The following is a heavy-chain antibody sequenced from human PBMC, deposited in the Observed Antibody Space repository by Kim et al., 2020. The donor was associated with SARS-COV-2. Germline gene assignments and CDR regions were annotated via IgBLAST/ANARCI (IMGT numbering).Heavy chain of an antibody. V-gene: IGHV3-33*01. CDR2: IWYDGSNK. J-gene: IGHJ6*02. CDR3: ARAECGGGSCHVYDSYGNAGYYYGMDV. CDR1: GFTFSSYG. D-gene: IGHD2-15*01. Sequence: GGSLRLSCAASGFTFSSYGMHWVRQAPGKGLEWVAVIWYDGSNKYYADSVKGRFTISRDNSKNTLYLQMNSLRAEDTAVYYCARAECGGGSCHVYDSYGNAGYYYGMDVWGQGTTVTVSS.